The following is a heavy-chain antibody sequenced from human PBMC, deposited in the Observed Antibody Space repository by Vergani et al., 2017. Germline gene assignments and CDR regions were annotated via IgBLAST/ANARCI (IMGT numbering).Heavy chain of an antibody. CDR3: ASDTHSGQRADR. CDR1: GASVNSYY. J-gene: IGHJ5*02. D-gene: IGHD6-19*01. V-gene: IGHV4-59*02. CDR2: IHYSENT. Sequence: QVKLQESGPGLVKPSETLSLTCTVSGASVNSYYWSWIRQPPGKGLEWIGSIHYSENTNYNPSLKTRVTISVDTSKNQFSLTLTYVTAADKAVYYCASDTHSGQRADRWGQGILVTVTS.